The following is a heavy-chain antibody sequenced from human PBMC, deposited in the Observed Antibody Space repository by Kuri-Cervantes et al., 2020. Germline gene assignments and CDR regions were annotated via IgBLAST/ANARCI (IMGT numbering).Heavy chain of an antibody. CDR2: INHSGST. Sequence: SETLSLTCAVYGGSFSGYYWSWIRQPPGKGLEWIGEINHSGSTNYNPSLKSRVTISVDTSKNQFSLKLSSVTAADTAVYYCAKGLADGPYYYYGMDVWGQGTTVTVSS. CDR3: AKGLADGPYYYYGMDV. CDR1: GGSFSGYY. V-gene: IGHV4-34*01. J-gene: IGHJ6*02.